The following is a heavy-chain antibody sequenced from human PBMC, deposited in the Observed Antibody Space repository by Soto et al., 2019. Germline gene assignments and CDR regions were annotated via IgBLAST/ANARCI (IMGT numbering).Heavy chain of an antibody. D-gene: IGHD5-12*01. CDR2: IHPGESDT. V-gene: IGHV5-51*01. J-gene: IGHJ5*02. Sequence: GESLEISCKSYGYSFTTYWIAWVRQMPGKGLEWMGSIHPGESDTRYSPSFQGRVTMTRDTSTSTVYMELSSLRSEDTAVYYCAREWSGYDYKNWFDPWGQGTLVTVSS. CDR1: GYSFTTYW. CDR3: AREWSGYDYKNWFDP.